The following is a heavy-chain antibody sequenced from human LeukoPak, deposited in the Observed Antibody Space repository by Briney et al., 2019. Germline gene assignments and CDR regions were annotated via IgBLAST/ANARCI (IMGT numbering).Heavy chain of an antibody. Sequence: GASVTVSCKASGYTFTSHYIHWVRQAPGQGLEWMGTINPSGGSTTYAQKFQGRVTMTRDMSTTTVYMELSSVRSEDTAVYYCARDQDLQYYFVYWGQGTLVTVSS. CDR3: ARDQDLQYYFVY. CDR1: GYTFTSHY. CDR2: INPSGGST. V-gene: IGHV1-46*01. D-gene: IGHD2-15*01. J-gene: IGHJ4*02.